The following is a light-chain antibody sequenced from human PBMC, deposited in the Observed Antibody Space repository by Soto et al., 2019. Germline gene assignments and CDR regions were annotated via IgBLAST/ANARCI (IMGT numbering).Light chain of an antibody. CDR3: QQYGRSPLYT. CDR2: DTS. CDR1: ERVATSY. Sequence: DIVLTQSPVILSLSPGDSATLSCRASERVATSYFAWYQQRRGQAPTLLIYDTSTRATGVPDRFTGSGSGTEFTLTISSVELEDFAVYYCQQYGRSPLYTFGQGTQLEI. V-gene: IGKV3-20*01. J-gene: IGKJ2*01.